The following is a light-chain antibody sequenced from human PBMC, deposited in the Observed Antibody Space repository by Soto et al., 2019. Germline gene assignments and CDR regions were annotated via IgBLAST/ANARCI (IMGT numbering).Light chain of an antibody. J-gene: IGLJ1*01. CDR1: SSNIGAGYD. CDR2: GNI. V-gene: IGLV1-40*01. CDR3: QSYGGSLSGYV. Sequence: QPVLTQPPSVSGAPGQRVTISCTGSSSNIGAGYDVHWYQHLPGTAPKLLIYGNINRPSGVPDRLSGSKSDTSASLTITGLEAEDEAYYFCQSYGGSLSGYVFGTGTQLTVL.